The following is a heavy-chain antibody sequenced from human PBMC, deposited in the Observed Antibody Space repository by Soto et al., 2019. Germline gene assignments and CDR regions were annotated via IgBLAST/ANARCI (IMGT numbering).Heavy chain of an antibody. J-gene: IGHJ5*01. Sequence: PGESLKISCSTSGYEFISYWIAWVRQRPGEGLEWMGIIYAGDSETTYSPSFEGQVTISVDRSTATAYLQWSSLEAADSAIYYCARANAYNWLDSWRPGTLVTVSS. V-gene: IGHV5-51*01. CDR2: IYAGDSET. CDR3: ARANAYNWLDS. CDR1: GYEFISYW.